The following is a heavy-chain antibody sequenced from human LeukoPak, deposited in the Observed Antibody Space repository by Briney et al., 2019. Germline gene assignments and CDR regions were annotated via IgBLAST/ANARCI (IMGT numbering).Heavy chain of an antibody. Sequence: ASVKVSCKASGYTFTSYDINWVRQAIGQGLEWMGWMNPNSGNTGYAQKFQGRVTMTRDTSISTAYMELSRLRSDDTAVYYCAREAGDCGGDCYLGYWGQGTLVTVSS. CDR1: GYTFTSYD. D-gene: IGHD2-21*02. V-gene: IGHV1-8*01. J-gene: IGHJ4*02. CDR3: AREAGDCGGDCYLGY. CDR2: MNPNSGNT.